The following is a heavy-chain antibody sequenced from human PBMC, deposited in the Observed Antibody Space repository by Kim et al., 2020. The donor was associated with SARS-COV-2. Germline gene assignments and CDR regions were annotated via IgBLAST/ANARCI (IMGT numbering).Heavy chain of an antibody. Sequence: SVKVSCKTSGGTFSTYTMNWVRQAPGQGLEWMGGIIPIFGTTDYAQKFQGRVTITADESTSTTYLELSSLGSDDTAVYYCARPLVELERLSAFDIWGQGTMVTVPS. V-gene: IGHV1-69*13. CDR1: GGTFSTYT. CDR2: IIPIFGTT. D-gene: IGHD1-1*01. J-gene: IGHJ3*02. CDR3: ARPLVELERLSAFDI.